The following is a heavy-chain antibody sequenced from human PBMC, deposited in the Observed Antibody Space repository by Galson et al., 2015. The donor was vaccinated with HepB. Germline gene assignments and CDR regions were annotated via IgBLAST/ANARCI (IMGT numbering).Heavy chain of an antibody. CDR3: AAAPYASNWYGAPSLKTALDY. CDR2: FDPGDGKT. Sequence: SVKVSCKVSGYSLTELSMHWVRQAPGKGLEWMGRFDPGDGKTIYAQRFQGRVTMTDDTSTDTAYMDLSSLTSEDTAVYFCAAAPYASNWYGAPSLKTALDYWGQGTLVTVSS. D-gene: IGHD1-20*01. V-gene: IGHV1-24*01. CDR1: GYSLTELS. J-gene: IGHJ4*02.